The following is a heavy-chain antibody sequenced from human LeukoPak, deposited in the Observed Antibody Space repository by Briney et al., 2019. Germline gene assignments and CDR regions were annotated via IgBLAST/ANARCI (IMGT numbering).Heavy chain of an antibody. D-gene: IGHD6-13*01. V-gene: IGHV5-51*01. J-gene: IGHJ6*03. CDR2: IYPGDSDT. Sequence: GQSLKISCKGSGYSFTSNWIGWVRQMPGKGLEWMGIIYPGDSDTKNSPSFQGQVTISADKSMNTAYLQWSSLKASDTAMYYCARHVFAAGKAYYMDVWGKGTTVTVSS. CDR1: GYSFTSNW. CDR3: ARHVFAAGKAYYMDV.